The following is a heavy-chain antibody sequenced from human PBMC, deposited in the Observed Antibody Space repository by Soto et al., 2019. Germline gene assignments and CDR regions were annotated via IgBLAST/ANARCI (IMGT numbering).Heavy chain of an antibody. CDR1: GFTFSSYA. J-gene: IGHJ6*02. V-gene: IGHV3-23*01. D-gene: IGHD6-19*01. CDR3: EKSGVTSSGWYNPYYYYGMDV. CDR2: ISGSGGST. Sequence: EVQLLESGGGLVQPGGSLRLSCAASGFTFSSYAMSWVRQAPGKGLEWVSAISGSGGSTYYADSVKGRFTISRDNSKNTLYLQMNSLIAEDTDVYYCEKSGVTSSGWYNPYYYYGMDVWRQGTTVTVSS.